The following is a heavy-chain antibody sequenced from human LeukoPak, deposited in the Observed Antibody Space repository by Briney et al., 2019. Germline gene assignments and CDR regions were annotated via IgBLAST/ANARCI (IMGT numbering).Heavy chain of an antibody. CDR2: ISGSGGST. CDR1: GFTFSRYT. J-gene: IGHJ4*02. CDR3: AKGGVLRYFDWLLSFDY. Sequence: TGGSLRLSCAASGFTFSRYTMNWVRQAPGKGLEWVSAISGSGGSTYYADSVKGRFTISRDNSKNTLYLQMNSLRAEDTAVYYCAKGGVLRYFDWLLSFDYWGQGTLVTVSS. V-gene: IGHV3-23*01. D-gene: IGHD3-9*01.